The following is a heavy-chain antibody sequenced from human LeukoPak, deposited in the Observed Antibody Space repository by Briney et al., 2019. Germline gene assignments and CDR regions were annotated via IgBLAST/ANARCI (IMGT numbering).Heavy chain of an antibody. Sequence: AGGSLRLSGAASGFTFSNYWVSWVRQAPGKGLEWVSSISSSSSYIYYADSVKGRFTISRDNAKNSLYLQMNSLRAEDTAVYYCASRNGGTFDYWGQGTLVTVSS. CDR3: ASRNGGTFDY. D-gene: IGHD2-15*01. V-gene: IGHV3-21*01. CDR2: ISSSSSYI. J-gene: IGHJ4*02. CDR1: GFTFSNYW.